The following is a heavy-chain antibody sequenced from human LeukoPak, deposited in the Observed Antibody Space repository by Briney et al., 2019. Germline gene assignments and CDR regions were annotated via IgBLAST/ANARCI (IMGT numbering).Heavy chain of an antibody. J-gene: IGHJ6*03. Sequence: PSETLSLTCTVSGGSISNDYWSWIRQLPGKGLEWIGYIYYGGSTNYNPSLKSRVTISVDTSKHQFSLKLSSVTAADTAVYYCARDKRYIAARKLDYYYYLDVWGKGTTVTVSS. CDR2: IYYGGST. V-gene: IGHV4-59*01. D-gene: IGHD6-6*01. CDR1: GGSISNDY. CDR3: ARDKRYIAARKLDYYYYLDV.